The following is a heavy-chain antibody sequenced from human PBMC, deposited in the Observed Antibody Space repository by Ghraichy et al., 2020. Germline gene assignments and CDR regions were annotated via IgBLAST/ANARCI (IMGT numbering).Heavy chain of an antibody. V-gene: IGHV4-61*01. D-gene: IGHD6-6*01. CDR2: IYYSGST. CDR1: GGSVNSSSYY. Sequence: SCTVSGGSVNSSSYYWSWIRQSPGKGLEWIGYIYYSGSTNYNPSLKSRVIISVDTSKNQFSLKLSSVTVADTAVYYCARDFNLYSSSRGGFDYWGQGTLVTVSS. CDR3: ARDFNLYSSSRGGFDY. J-gene: IGHJ4*02.